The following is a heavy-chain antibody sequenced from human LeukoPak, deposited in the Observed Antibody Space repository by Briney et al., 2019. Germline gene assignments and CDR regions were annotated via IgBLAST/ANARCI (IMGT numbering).Heavy chain of an antibody. CDR3: ARGTQWLVLGYFDY. J-gene: IGHJ4*02. V-gene: IGHV3-21*01. Sequence: GGSLRLSCAASGFTFSNYSMNWVRQAPGKGLEWVSSISSSSSYIYYADSVKGRFTISRDNAKNSLYLQMNSLRAEDTAVYYCARGTQWLVLGYFDYWGQGTLVTVSS. CDR1: GFTFSNYS. CDR2: ISSSSSYI. D-gene: IGHD6-19*01.